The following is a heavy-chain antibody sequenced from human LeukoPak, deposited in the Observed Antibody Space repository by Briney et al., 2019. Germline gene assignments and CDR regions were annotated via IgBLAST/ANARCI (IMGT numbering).Heavy chain of an antibody. CDR2: ISYDGSNK. CDR3: AKDRNFDY. J-gene: IGHJ4*02. CDR1: GFTFSSYG. Sequence: GRSLRLSCAASGFTFSSYGMHWVRQAPGKGLEWVAVISYDGSNKYYADSVKGRFTISRDNSKNTLYLQMNSLRAEDTAVYYCAKDRNFDYWGQGDLVTVSS. V-gene: IGHV3-30*18.